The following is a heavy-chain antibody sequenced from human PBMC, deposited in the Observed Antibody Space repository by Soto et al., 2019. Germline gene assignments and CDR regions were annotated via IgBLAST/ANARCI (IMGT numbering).Heavy chain of an antibody. J-gene: IGHJ6*02. Sequence: QVQLVQSGAEVKKPGASVKVSCKASGYSFITYGISWVRQAPGQGLEWMGRISTYNGNTKYAQKLQGRVTMTTDTSTNTGYMELRSLRSDDTAVYYCARDRPTSSIRARDYYYAMDVWGQGTTVTVSS. D-gene: IGHD6-6*01. CDR2: ISTYNGNT. V-gene: IGHV1-18*01. CDR1: GYSFITYG. CDR3: ARDRPTSSIRARDYYYAMDV.